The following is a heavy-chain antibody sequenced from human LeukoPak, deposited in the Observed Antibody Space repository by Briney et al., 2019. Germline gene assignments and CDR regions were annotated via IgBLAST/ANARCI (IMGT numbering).Heavy chain of an antibody. V-gene: IGHV4-59*01. CDR3: ARGTYYYDSSGYHFDS. Sequence: SETLSLTCAVYGGSFSGYYWSWIRQPPGKGLEWIGYIYYSGSTNYDPSLKSRVTISVDTSKNQFSLKLSSVTAADTAVYYCARGTYYYDSSGYHFDSWSQGTLVTVSS. J-gene: IGHJ4*02. D-gene: IGHD3-22*01. CDR2: IYYSGST. CDR1: GGSFSGYY.